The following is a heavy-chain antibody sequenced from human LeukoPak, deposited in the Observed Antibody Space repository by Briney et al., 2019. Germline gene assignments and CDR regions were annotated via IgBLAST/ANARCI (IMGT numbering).Heavy chain of an antibody. D-gene: IGHD2-15*01. CDR1: GFTVSSTY. Sequence: GGSLRLSCTASGFTVSSTYMSWVRQAPGKGLEWVSVIYSGGNIYYIDSVKGRFTISRDTSKNTLYLQMNSLRAEDTAVYYCASRHCSGGGCYFAGADPFDYWGQGILVTVSS. J-gene: IGHJ4*02. CDR3: ASRHCSGGGCYFAGADPFDY. V-gene: IGHV3-53*01. CDR2: IYSGGNI.